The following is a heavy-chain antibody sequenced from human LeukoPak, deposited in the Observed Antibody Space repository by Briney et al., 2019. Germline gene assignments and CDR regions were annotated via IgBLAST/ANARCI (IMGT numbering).Heavy chain of an antibody. J-gene: IGHJ4*02. D-gene: IGHD6-13*01. CDR1: GGPFSSYY. CDR2: INHNKSV. V-gene: IGHV4-34*01. CDR3: ARGRYSSSWDFFDY. Sequence: SETLSLTCAVYGGPFSSYYWTWIRQSPGKGLEWIGEINHNKSVNYNPSLKSRVTISVDTSKNQFSLNLTSVTAADTAVYYCARGRYSSSWDFFDYWGQGTLVTVSS.